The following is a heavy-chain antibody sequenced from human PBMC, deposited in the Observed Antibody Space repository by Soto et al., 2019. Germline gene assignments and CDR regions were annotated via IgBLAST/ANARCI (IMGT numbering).Heavy chain of an antibody. CDR1: GFTFSSYW. CDR3: ARVQFTAVAAYFDY. J-gene: IGHJ4*02. V-gene: IGHV3-7*01. CDR2: IKQDGSEK. Sequence: GGSLRLSCAASGFTFSSYWMSWVRQAPGKGLEWVANIKQDGSEKYYVDSVKGRFTISRDNAKNSLYLQMNSLRAEDTAVYYCARVQFTAVAAYFDYWGQGTLVPVSS. D-gene: IGHD6-19*01.